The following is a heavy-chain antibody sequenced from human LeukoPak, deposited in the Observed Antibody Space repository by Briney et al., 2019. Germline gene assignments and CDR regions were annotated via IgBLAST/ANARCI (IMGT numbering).Heavy chain of an antibody. Sequence: GGSLRLSCAASGFTFTSYSMSWVRQAPGGGLECVSSISSTGSTIYYADSVKGRFTISRDNAKNSLYLQMNSLRAEDTAVYYCARSGTSHHPGDYWGQGTLVTVSS. CDR3: ARSGTSHHPGDY. CDR2: ISSTGSTI. CDR1: GFTFTSYS. V-gene: IGHV3-48*01. D-gene: IGHD2-2*01. J-gene: IGHJ4*02.